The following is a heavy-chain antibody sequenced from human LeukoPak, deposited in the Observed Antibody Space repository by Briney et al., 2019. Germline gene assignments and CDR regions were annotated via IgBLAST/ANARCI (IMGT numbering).Heavy chain of an antibody. CDR1: GGSFSGYY. Sequence: SETLSLTCAVYGGSFSGYYWSWIRQPPGKGLEWIGEINHSGSTNYNPSLKSRVTISVDRSKNQFSLKLSSVTAADTAVYYCARVVAAVMNWFDPWGQGTLVTVSS. CDR3: ARVVAAVMNWFDP. J-gene: IGHJ5*02. CDR2: INHSGST. V-gene: IGHV4-34*01. D-gene: IGHD6-13*01.